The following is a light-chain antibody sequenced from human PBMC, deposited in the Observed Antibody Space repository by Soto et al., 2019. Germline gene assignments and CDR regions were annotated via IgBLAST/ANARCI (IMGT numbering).Light chain of an antibody. CDR1: QSVSSN. CDR2: DAS. V-gene: IGKV3-15*01. J-gene: IGKJ5*01. Sequence: EILMTQSPATLSVSPGESATLSCRASQSVSSNLAWHQQKPGQAPRIXIYDASTRDTGISARFSGSGSGTDFTLTISSLQSEDFAVYYCQQYHNWPITFGQGTRLEIK. CDR3: QQYHNWPIT.